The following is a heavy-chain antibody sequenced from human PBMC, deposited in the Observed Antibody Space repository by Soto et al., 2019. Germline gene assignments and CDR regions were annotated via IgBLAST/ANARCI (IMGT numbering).Heavy chain of an antibody. V-gene: IGHV4-31*03. CDR2: IYYSGST. CDR1: GGSISSGGYY. Sequence: SETLSLTCTVSGGSISSGGYYWSWIRQHPGKGLEWIGYIYYSGSTYYNPSLKSRVTISVDTSKNQFSLKLSSVTAADTAVYYCARARGVAVADYFDYWGQGTLVTVSS. J-gene: IGHJ4*02. CDR3: ARARGVAVADYFDY. D-gene: IGHD6-19*01.